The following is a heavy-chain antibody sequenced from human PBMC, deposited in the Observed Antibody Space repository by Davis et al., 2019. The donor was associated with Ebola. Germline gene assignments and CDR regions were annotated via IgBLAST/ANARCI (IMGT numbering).Heavy chain of an antibody. CDR1: GYTFTSYY. J-gene: IGHJ4*02. CDR2: INPSGGST. V-gene: IGHV1-46*01. D-gene: IGHD4-17*01. Sequence: AASVTVSCKASGYTFTSYYMHWVRQAPGQGLEWMGIINPSGGSTSYAQKFQGRVTMTEDTSTDTAYMELSSLRSEDTAVYYCATGVKSDGAFDYWGQGTLVTVSS. CDR3: ATGVKSDGAFDY.